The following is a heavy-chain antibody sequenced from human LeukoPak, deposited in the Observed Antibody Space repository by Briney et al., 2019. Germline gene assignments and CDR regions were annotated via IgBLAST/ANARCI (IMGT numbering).Heavy chain of an antibody. J-gene: IGHJ6*03. CDR2: INWNGGST. CDR3: ARERIAYCGGDCYSTYYYYYYYMDV. V-gene: IGHV3-20*04. D-gene: IGHD2-21*02. Sequence: GGSLRLSCAASGFTFDDYGMSWVRHAPGKGLEWVSGINWNGGSTVYADSVKGRFTISRDNAKNSLYLQMNSLRAEDTALYYCARERIAYCGGDCYSTYYYYYYYMDVWGKGTTVTVSS. CDR1: GFTFDDYG.